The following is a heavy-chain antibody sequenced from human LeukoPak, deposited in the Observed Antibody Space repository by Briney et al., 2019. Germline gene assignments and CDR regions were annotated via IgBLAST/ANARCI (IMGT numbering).Heavy chain of an antibody. V-gene: IGHV1-69*05. CDR2: IIPILGTA. J-gene: IGHJ5*02. CDR3: ARVASTAVSPYNWFDP. CDR1: GGTFSSYA. Sequence: SVKVSCKASGGTFSSYAISWVRQAPGQGLEWMGGIIPILGTANYAQKFQGRVTITTDESTSTAYMDLRSLRSDDTAVYYCARVASTAVSPYNWFDPWGQGTLVTVSS. D-gene: IGHD4-23*01.